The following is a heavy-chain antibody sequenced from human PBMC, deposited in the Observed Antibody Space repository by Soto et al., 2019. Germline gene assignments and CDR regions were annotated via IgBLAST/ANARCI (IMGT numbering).Heavy chain of an antibody. J-gene: IGHJ3*02. D-gene: IGHD1-26*01. V-gene: IGHV1-8*01. CDR2: MNPTSVNT. Sequence: QVQLVQSGAEVKKPGASVKVSCRTSGYTFPSYDINWVRQATGQGLGWMGWMNPTSVNTAYAQKFQGRVTMTRNTSISTAYMELSSLRSEDTAVYYCARERSSGAFDIWGQGTMVTVSS. CDR3: ARERSSGAFDI. CDR1: GYTFPSYD.